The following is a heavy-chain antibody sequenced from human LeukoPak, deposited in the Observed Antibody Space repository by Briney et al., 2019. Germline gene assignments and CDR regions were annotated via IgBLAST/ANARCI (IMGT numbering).Heavy chain of an antibody. CDR2: ISGSGGST. Sequence: GGSLRLSCAASGFTFCRYAMSWVRQAPGKGLGWVSDISGSGGSTYYADSVKGRFTISRDNSKNTLYLQMNSLRAEDTAVYYCAKRTLIAVDGLYYFDYWGQGTLVTVSS. CDR3: AKRTLIAVDGLYYFDY. D-gene: IGHD6-19*01. CDR1: GFTFCRYA. J-gene: IGHJ4*02. V-gene: IGHV3-23*01.